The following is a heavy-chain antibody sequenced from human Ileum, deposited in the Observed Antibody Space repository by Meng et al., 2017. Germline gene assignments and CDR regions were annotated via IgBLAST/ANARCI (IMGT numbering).Heavy chain of an antibody. CDR2: IKFNDGGT. V-gene: IGHV1-2*06. J-gene: IGHJ4*02. Sequence: QLVQSWAGVGKPGASVKVSCKSSGITLTGYYIHWVRQAPGQGLEWMGQIKFNDGGTYYVQKFEGRVTLTRDTSINTVYMELSSLKSDDTAVYYCARENWYYDYWGQGTLVTVSS. CDR1: GITLTGYY. CDR3: ARENWYYDY. D-gene: IGHD3-10*01.